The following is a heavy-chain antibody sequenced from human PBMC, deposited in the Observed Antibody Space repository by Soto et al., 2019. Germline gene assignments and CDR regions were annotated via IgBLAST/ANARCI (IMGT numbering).Heavy chain of an antibody. V-gene: IGHV3-23*01. CDR3: AKDLLMARDIVLMVYATTIDY. J-gene: IGHJ4*02. CDR1: GFTFSSYA. D-gene: IGHD2-8*01. Sequence: LSLTCAASGFTFSSYAMSWVRQAPGKGLEWVSAISGSGGSTYYADSVKGRFTISRDNSKNTLYLQMNSLRAEDTAVYYCAKDLLMARDIVLMVYATTIDYWGQGTLVTVSS. CDR2: ISGSGGST.